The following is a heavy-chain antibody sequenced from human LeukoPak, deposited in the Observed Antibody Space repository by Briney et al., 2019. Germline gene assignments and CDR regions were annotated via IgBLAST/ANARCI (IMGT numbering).Heavy chain of an antibody. CDR3: ARLWDYGGNRLRNYYYYYGMDV. J-gene: IGHJ6*02. Sequence: SETLSLTCTVSGASTSSHFWSWIRQPPGKGLEWIGYIYYSGSTNYNPSLKSRVTISVDTSKNQFSLKLSSVTAADTAVYYCARLWDYGGNRLRNYYYYYGMDVWGQGTTVTVSS. D-gene: IGHD4-23*01. CDR1: GASTSSHF. V-gene: IGHV4-59*08. CDR2: IYYSGST.